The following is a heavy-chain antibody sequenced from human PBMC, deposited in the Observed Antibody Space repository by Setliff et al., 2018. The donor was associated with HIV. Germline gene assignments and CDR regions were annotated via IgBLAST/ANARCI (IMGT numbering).Heavy chain of an antibody. CDR3: ARDCSAGSCYSLGAFDI. CDR1: GGSITPYY. CDR2: IYYSGRV. V-gene: IGHV4-59*01. J-gene: IGHJ3*02. D-gene: IGHD2-15*01. Sequence: PSETLSLTCTVSGGSITPYYWSWIRQSPGKGLEWIGYIYYSGRVNYNPSLKRRLTISVDTSKKQLSLKLSSVTAADTAVYYCARDCSAGSCYSLGAFDIWGQGAMVTVS.